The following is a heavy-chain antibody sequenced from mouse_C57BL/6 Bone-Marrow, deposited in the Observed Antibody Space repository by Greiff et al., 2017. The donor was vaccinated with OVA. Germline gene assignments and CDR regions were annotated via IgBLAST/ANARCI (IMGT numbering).Heavy chain of an antibody. CDR2: IYPRSGNT. V-gene: IGHV1-81*01. CDR3: ARYPYYYGSTLYAMDY. D-gene: IGHD1-1*01. Sequence: QVQLQQSGAELARPGASVKLSCKASGYTFTSYGISWVKQRTGQGLEWIGEIYPRSGNTYYNEKFKGKATLTADNSSSTAYMELRSLTSEDSAVYFCARYPYYYGSTLYAMDYWGQGTSVTVSS. CDR1: GYTFTSYG. J-gene: IGHJ4*01.